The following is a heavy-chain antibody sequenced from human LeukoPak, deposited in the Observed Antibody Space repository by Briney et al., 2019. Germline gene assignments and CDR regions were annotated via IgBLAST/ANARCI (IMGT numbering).Heavy chain of an antibody. CDR2: ISNDGSKK. Sequence: GRSLRLSCAASGFTFSSSGMHWVRQAPGKGLEWVALISNDGSKKNYADSVKGRFTISRDNSKNTLHLQMNSLRSEDTAVYYCARAPPSGADYWGQGTLVTVSS. D-gene: IGHD3-10*01. V-gene: IGHV3-30*03. CDR3: ARAPPSGADY. CDR1: GFTFSSSG. J-gene: IGHJ4*02.